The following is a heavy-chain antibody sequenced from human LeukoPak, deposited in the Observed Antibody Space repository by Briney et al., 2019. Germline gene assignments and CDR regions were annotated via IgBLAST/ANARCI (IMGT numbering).Heavy chain of an antibody. CDR1: GFTFSSYA. CDR2: ISGSGGST. D-gene: IGHD3-10*01. J-gene: IGHJ4*02. Sequence: GGPLRLSCAASGFTFSSYAMSWVRQAPGKGLEWVSAISGSGGSTYYADSVKGRFTISRDNSKNTLYLQMNSLRAEDTAVYYCAKVSSGSYVLFDYWGQGTLVTVSS. V-gene: IGHV3-23*01. CDR3: AKVSSGSYVLFDY.